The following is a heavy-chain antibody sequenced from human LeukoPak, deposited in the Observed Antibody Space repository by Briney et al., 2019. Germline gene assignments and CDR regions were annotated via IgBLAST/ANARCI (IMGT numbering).Heavy chain of an antibody. Sequence: SVKVSCKASGGTFSSYAISWVRQAPGQGLEWMGGIIPIFGTANYAQKFQGRVTMTRNTSISTAYMELSSLRSEDTAVYYCARQGDYGDYRFDYWGQGTLVTVSS. CDR3: ARQGDYGDYRFDY. CDR2: IIPIFGTA. V-gene: IGHV1-69*05. J-gene: IGHJ4*02. D-gene: IGHD4-17*01. CDR1: GGTFSSYA.